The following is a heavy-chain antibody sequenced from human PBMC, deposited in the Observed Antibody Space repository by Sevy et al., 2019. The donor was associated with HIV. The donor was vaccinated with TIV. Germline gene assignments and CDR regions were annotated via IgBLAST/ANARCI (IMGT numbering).Heavy chain of an antibody. V-gene: IGHV1-24*01. CDR2: FDPEGGET. CDR3: ATTKDYYDSSGSPFDY. CDR1: GYTLTQLS. Sequence: ASVKVSCKVSGYTLTQLSMHWVRQAPGKGLEWMGSFDPEGGETLYAQNFQGRVTMTEDTSTDTAYMALSSLRSEDTAIYYCATTKDYYDSSGSPFDYWGQGTLFTVSS. D-gene: IGHD3-22*01. J-gene: IGHJ4*02.